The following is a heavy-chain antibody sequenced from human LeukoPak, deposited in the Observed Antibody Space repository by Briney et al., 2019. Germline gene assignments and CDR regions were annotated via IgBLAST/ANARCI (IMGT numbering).Heavy chain of an antibody. CDR2: INAGNGNT. J-gene: IGHJ4*02. CDR3: ARGGWQNYYDSSGYYYFDY. CDR1: GYTFTSYA. Sequence: ASVKVSCKASGYTFTSYAMHWVRQAPGQRLEWMGWINAGNGNTKYSQKFQGRVTITRDTSASTAYMELSSLRSEDTAVYYCARGGWQNYYDSSGYYYFDYWGQGTLVTVSS. V-gene: IGHV1-3*01. D-gene: IGHD3-22*01.